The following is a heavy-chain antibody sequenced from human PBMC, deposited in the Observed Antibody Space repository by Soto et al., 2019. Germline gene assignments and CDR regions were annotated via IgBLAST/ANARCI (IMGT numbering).Heavy chain of an antibody. CDR3: ARTGYSSGWYTEAYNWFDP. CDR2: IYYSGST. CDR1: VGSIISGDYY. Sequence: PSETLSLTCAFSVGSIISGDYYWSWIRQPPGKGLEWIGYIYYSGSTYYNPSLKSRVTISVDTSKNQFSLKLSSVTAADTAVYYCARTGYSSGWYTEAYNWFDPWGQGTLVTVSS. D-gene: IGHD6-19*01. J-gene: IGHJ5*02. V-gene: IGHV4-30-4*01.